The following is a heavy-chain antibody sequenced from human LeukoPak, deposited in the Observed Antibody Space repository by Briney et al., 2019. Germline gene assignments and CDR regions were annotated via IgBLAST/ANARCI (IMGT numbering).Heavy chain of an antibody. D-gene: IGHD1-7*01. Sequence: ASVKVSCKASGYTFTSYDINWVRQATGQGLEWMGWMNPNSGNTGYAQKFQGRVTMTRDTSISTAYMELSRLRSDDTAVYYCARAGYNWNYGDDAFDIWGQGTMVTVSS. CDR3: ARAGYNWNYGDDAFDI. J-gene: IGHJ3*02. CDR2: MNPNSGNT. V-gene: IGHV1-8*01. CDR1: GYTFTSYD.